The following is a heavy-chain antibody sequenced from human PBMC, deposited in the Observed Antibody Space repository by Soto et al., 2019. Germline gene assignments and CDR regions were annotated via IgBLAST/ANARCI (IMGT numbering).Heavy chain of an antibody. D-gene: IGHD3-10*01. J-gene: IGHJ5*02. V-gene: IGHV4-39*01. Sequence: SETLSLTCTVSGGSISSSSYYWGWIRQPPGKGLEWIGSIYYSGSTYYNPSLKSRVTISVDTSKNQFSLKLSSVTAADTAVYYCARPMMVRGVIGFDPWGQGTLVTVSS. CDR2: IYYSGST. CDR3: ARPMMVRGVIGFDP. CDR1: GGSISSSSYY.